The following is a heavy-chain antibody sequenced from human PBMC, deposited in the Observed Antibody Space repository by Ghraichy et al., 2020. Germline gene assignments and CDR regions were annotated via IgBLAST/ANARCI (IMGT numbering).Heavy chain of an antibody. Sequence: GGSLRLSCAASGFTFNVYGMHWVRQAPGKGLGWVAVISYDGSNKYYADSVKGRFTISRDNSKNTLHLQMNSLRAEDTAVYYCAKSRGLDYGSGSSTDYYHYGLDVWGQGTTVTVS. V-gene: IGHV3-30*18. D-gene: IGHD3-10*01. CDR1: GFTFNVYG. CDR3: AKSRGLDYGSGSSTDYYHYGLDV. CDR2: ISYDGSNK. J-gene: IGHJ6*02.